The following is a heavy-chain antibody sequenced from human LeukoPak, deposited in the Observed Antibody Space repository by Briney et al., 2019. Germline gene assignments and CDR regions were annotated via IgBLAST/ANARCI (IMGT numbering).Heavy chain of an antibody. D-gene: IGHD1-7*01. Sequence: HVASVKVSCKASGYTFTGFYIHWVRQAPGQGLEWMGRINPRIGDTNSARTFQGRFTMTRDTSISTAYMDLNRLTSDDTAVYYCARGAWDYDGKDYWGQGTLVTVSS. CDR3: ARGAWDYDGKDY. CDR2: INPRIGDT. CDR1: GYTFTGFY. J-gene: IGHJ4*02. V-gene: IGHV1-2*06.